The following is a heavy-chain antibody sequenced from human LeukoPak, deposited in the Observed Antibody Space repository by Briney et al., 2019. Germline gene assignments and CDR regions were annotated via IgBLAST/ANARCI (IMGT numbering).Heavy chain of an antibody. D-gene: IGHD5/OR15-5a*01. V-gene: IGHV4-59*08. CDR3: ARHLRPYYLGMDV. CDR1: GASISSYY. J-gene: IGHJ6*02. Sequence: SETLSLTCTVSGASISSYYWSWIRQPPGKGLEWIGYINYSGRTNHHPSLKSRVTISGDMSKNQFSLKLSSVTAADTAVYYCARHLRPYYLGMDVWGQGTTVTVSS. CDR2: INYSGRT.